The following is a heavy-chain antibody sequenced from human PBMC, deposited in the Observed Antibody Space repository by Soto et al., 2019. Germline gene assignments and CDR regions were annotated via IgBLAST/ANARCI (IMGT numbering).Heavy chain of an antibody. Sequence: PGGSLRLSCAASGFTFSAHYMDWVRQAPGKGLEWVGRIRNKANSYSTEYAASVKGRFTVSRDDSKNSLYLQMNGLKTEDTAVYYCTRISLGYCTSTSCYRGVDVWGQWPTVTVS. V-gene: IGHV3-72*01. CDR1: GFTFSAHY. D-gene: IGHD2-2*02. CDR3: TRISLGYCTSTSCYRGVDV. CDR2: IRNKANSYST. J-gene: IGHJ6*02.